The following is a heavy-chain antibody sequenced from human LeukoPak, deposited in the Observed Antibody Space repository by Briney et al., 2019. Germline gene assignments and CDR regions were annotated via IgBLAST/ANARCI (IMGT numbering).Heavy chain of an antibody. CDR2: IIPILGIA. CDR1: GGTFSSYA. Sequence: ASVKVSCKASGGTFSSYAISWVRQAPGQGLEWMGRIIPILGIANYAQKFQGRVTITADKSTSTAYMELSSLRSEDTAVYYCAREISPRTGDPEYWGQGTLVTVSS. D-gene: IGHD7-27*01. V-gene: IGHV1-69*04. CDR3: AREISPRTGDPEY. J-gene: IGHJ4*02.